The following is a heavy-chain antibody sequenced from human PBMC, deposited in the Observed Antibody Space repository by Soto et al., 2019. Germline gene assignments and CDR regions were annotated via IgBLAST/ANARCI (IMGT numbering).Heavy chain of an antibody. CDR1: GFTFSSYG. V-gene: IGHV3-33*01. CDR2: IWYDGSNK. D-gene: IGHD3-10*01. J-gene: IGHJ6*02. CDR3: AREGVGAYYYYGMDV. Sequence: GGSLRLSCAASGFTFSSYGMHWFRQAPGKGLEWVAVIWYDGSNKYYADSVKGRFTISRDNSKNTLYLQMNSLRAEDTAVYYCAREGVGAYYYYGMDVWGQGTTVTVSS.